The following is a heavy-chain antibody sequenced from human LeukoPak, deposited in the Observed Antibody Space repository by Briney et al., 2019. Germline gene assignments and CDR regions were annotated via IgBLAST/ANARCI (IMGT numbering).Heavy chain of an antibody. V-gene: IGHV1-2*02. CDR3: ARDSRPIFEWQQLGGDY. CDR2: INPNSGGT. CDR1: GYTFTGYY. J-gene: IGHJ4*02. D-gene: IGHD6-13*01. Sequence: ASVKVSCKASGYTFTGYYMHWVRQAPGQGLEWMGWINPNSGGTNSAQKFQGRVTMTRDTSISTAYMELSRLRSDDTAVYYCARDSRPIFEWQQLGGDYWGQGTLVTVSS.